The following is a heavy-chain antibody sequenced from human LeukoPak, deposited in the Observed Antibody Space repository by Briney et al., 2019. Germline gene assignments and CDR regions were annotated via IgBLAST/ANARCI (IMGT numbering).Heavy chain of an antibody. J-gene: IGHJ4*02. CDR2: ISGSGDST. CDR1: GFTFSSYA. D-gene: IGHD6-19*01. CDR3: AEDTGYSSGWYGY. Sequence: GGSLRLSCVASGFTFSSYAMSWVRQAPGKGLEWVSAISGSGDSTYYADSVKGRFTISRDNSKNTLYLQMNSLRAEDTAVYCCAEDTGYSSGWYGYWGQGTLVTVSS. V-gene: IGHV3-23*01.